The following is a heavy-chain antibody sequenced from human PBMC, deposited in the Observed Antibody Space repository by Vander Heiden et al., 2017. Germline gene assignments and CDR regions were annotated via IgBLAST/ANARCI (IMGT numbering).Heavy chain of an antibody. J-gene: IGHJ2*01. V-gene: IGHV3-33*01. D-gene: IGHD6-6*01. CDR3: ARDRRMATRQWYFDL. CDR1: GFTFSSYG. Sequence: QVQLVESGGGVVQPGRSLRLSCAASGFTFSSYGMRWVRQAPGKGLEWVAVIWYDGSNKYYTDSVKGRFTISRDNSKNTLYLQMNSLRAEDTAIYYCARDRRMATRQWYFDLWGRGTLVTVSS. CDR2: IWYDGSNK.